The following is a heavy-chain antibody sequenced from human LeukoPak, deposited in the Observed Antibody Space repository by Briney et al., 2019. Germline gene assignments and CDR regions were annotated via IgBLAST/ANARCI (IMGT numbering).Heavy chain of an antibody. V-gene: IGHV3-21*01. CDR1: GFTFSSYS. J-gene: IGHJ4*02. CDR2: ISSSSSYI. D-gene: IGHD4-17*01. CDR3: ARDMSMMTTDGYFDY. Sequence: GGSLRLSCAASGFTFSSYSMNWVRQAPGKGLEWVSSISSSSSYIYYADSVKGRFTISRDNAKNSLYLQMNSLRVEDTAVYHCARDMSMMTTDGYFDYWGQGTLVTVSS.